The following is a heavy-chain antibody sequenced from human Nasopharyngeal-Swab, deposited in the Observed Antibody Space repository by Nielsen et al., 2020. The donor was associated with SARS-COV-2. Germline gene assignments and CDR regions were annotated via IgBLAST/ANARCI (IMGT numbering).Heavy chain of an antibody. CDR3: ARDRGYSGYIIDY. V-gene: IGHV3-30*04. J-gene: IGHJ4*02. Sequence: GESLKISCATSGFTFSSYPMYWLRQAPGQGLEWVAVITYVGRHAAYADSVRGRFTISRDNSNNTLYLQMNSLRADDTAVYYCARDRGYSGYIIDYWGQGTLVTVSS. D-gene: IGHD5-12*01. CDR2: ITYVGRHA. CDR1: GFTFSSYP.